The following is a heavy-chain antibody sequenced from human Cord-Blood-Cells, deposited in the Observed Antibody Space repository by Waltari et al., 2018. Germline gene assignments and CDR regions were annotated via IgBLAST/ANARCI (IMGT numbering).Heavy chain of an antibody. V-gene: IGHV4-34*01. CDR1: GGSFSGYY. J-gene: IGHJ6*02. Sequence: QVQLQQWGAGLLKPSETLSLTCAVYGGSFSGYYWSWIRQPPGKGLEWIGEINHSGRTNYNPSLKSRVTISVDTSKNQFSLKPSSVTAADTAVYYCARGRDYGGNVCYGMDVWGQGTTVTVSS. CDR3: ARGRDYGGNVCYGMDV. D-gene: IGHD4-17*01. CDR2: INHSGRT.